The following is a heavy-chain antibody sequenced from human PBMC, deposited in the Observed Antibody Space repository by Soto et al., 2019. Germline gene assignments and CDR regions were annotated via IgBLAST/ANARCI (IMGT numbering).Heavy chain of an antibody. V-gene: IGHV3-66*01. CDR2: LYSGGTT. Sequence: EVQLVESGGGLVQPGGSLRLSCAASGFTVSSNYMSWVRQAPGKGLEWVSVLYSGGTTSYADSVKGRFTISRDNSKNTLYLQMSSLRAEDTAVYYCARSVTSFGVSLDYWGQGTLVTVSS. J-gene: IGHJ4*02. CDR3: ARSVTSFGVSLDY. D-gene: IGHD3-3*01. CDR1: GFTVSSNY.